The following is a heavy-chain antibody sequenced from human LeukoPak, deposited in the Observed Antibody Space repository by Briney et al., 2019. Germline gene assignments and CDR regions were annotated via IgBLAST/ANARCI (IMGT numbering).Heavy chain of an antibody. D-gene: IGHD6-19*01. CDR2: IYYSGST. CDR1: GSSISCYY. CDR3: ATGPRSSGWYLHNYYYYGMDV. J-gene: IGHJ6*02. Sequence: SETLSLTCTVSGSSISCYYWSWIRQPPGKGLEWIGYIYYSGSTNYNPSLKSRVTISVDTSKNQFSLKLSSVTAADTAVYYCATGPRSSGWYLHNYYYYGMDVWGQGTTVTVSS. V-gene: IGHV4-59*01.